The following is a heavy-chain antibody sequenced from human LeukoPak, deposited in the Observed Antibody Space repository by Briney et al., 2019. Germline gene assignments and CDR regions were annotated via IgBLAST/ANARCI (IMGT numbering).Heavy chain of an antibody. V-gene: IGHV6-1*01. CDR1: GDSVSSNSAT. Sequence: SLTLSLTCAISGDSVSSNSATWNWIRQSPSRGLEWLGRTYYRSKWSNDYAVSVKSRITNNPDTSKNQFSQQLNSVTPEDTAEYYCARRTPSCRGSFSAYYMDVWGIGTPVTVSS. CDR3: ARRTPSCRGSFSAYYMDV. J-gene: IGHJ6*03. D-gene: IGHD2-2*01. CDR2: TYYRSKWSN.